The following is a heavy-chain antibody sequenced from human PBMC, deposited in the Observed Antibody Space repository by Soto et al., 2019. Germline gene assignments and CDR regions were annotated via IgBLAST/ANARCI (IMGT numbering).Heavy chain of an antibody. CDR3: ASPYMYSSGLYFYGMDV. D-gene: IGHD6-19*01. CDR2: INSDGSST. Sequence: PGGSLGLSCAASGFPFRSYWVHWVRQAPGKGLVWVSRINSDGSSTSYADSVKGRFTISRDNAKNTVYLQMNSLRAEDTAVYYSASPYMYSSGLYFYGMDVWGQGTTVTVSS. V-gene: IGHV3-74*01. J-gene: IGHJ6*02. CDR1: GFPFRSYW.